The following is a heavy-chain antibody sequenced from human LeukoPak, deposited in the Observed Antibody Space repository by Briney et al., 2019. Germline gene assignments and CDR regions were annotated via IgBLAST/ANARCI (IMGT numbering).Heavy chain of an antibody. J-gene: IGHJ4*02. CDR2: IKSKTDGGTT. V-gene: IGHV3-15*01. D-gene: IGHD6-13*01. CDR1: GFTFSNAW. Sequence: PGGSLRLSCAASGFTFSNAWMSWVRQAPGKGLEWVGRIKSKTDGGTTDYATPVKGRFTISIDDSKNTLYLQMNSLKTEDTAVYYCTTRYSSSWYYFDYWGQGTLVTVSS. CDR3: TTRYSSSWYYFDY.